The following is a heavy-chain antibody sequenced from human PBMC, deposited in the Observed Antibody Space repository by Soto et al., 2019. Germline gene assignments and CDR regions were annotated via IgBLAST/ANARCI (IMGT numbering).Heavy chain of an antibody. D-gene: IGHD5-18*01. CDR3: AKASRPDTAMAPFDY. J-gene: IGHJ4*02. CDR1: GFTFSSYA. CDR2: ISGSGGST. V-gene: IGHV3-23*01. Sequence: EVQLLESGGGLVQPGGSLRLSCAASGFTFSSYAMSWVRQAPGKGLEWVSAISGSGGSTYYADSVKGWFTISRDNSKNTLYLQMNSLRAEDTAVYYCAKASRPDTAMAPFDYWGQGTLVTVSS.